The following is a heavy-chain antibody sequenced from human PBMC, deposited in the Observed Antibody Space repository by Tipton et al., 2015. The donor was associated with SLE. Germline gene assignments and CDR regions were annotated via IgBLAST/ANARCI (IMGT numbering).Heavy chain of an antibody. D-gene: IGHD2-21*01. CDR2: ISGSGGST. V-gene: IGHV3-23*01. CDR1: GFTFSSYG. Sequence: GSLRLSCAASGFTFSSYGMHWVRQAPGKGLEWVSAISGSGGSTYYADSVKGRFTISRDNSKNTLYLQMNSLRAEDTAVYYCAKVYSDYYYYGMDVWGQGTTVTVSS. J-gene: IGHJ6*02. CDR3: AKVYSDYYYYGMDV.